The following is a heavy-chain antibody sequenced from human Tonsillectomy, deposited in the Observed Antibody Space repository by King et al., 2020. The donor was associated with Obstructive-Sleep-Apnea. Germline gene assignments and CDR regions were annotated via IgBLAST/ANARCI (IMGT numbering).Heavy chain of an antibody. CDR1: GGSITSSYY. V-gene: IGHV4-39*07. J-gene: IGHJ4*02. Sequence: QLQESGPGLVKPSETLSLTCIVSGGSITSSYYWGWIRQPPGKEPEWIGTIYYSGSTYYNPSLKSRVTISVDTSKNQFSLNLNSVTAADTATYYCAGLRGGSSWYSHFDYWGQGTLVTVSS. CDR2: IYYSGST. CDR3: AGLRGGSSWYSHFDY. D-gene: IGHD6-13*01.